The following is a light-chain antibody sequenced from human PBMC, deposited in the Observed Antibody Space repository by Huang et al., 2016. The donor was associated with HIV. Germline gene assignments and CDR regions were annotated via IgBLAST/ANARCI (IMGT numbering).Light chain of an antibody. V-gene: IGKV2-28*01. CDR1: QGLLHSNGYNF. J-gene: IGKJ2*01. CDR2: LGA. CDR3: MQALQTPYT. Sequence: DIVMTQSPLSLPVTPGEPASIPCRSSQGLLHSNGYNFLDWYLQKPGQSPQLLIYLGANRASGVPDRVSGSGSGTDFKLKISRVEAEDVGVYYCMQALQTPYTFGQGTKLEIK.